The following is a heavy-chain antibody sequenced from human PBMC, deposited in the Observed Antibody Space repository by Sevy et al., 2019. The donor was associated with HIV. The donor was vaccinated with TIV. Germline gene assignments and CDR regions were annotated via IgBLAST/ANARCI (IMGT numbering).Heavy chain of an antibody. J-gene: IGHJ6*02. V-gene: IGHV3-53*01. CDR3: ARDLRVATASGGMDV. CDR2: IYSGGDT. Sequence: GGSLRLSCVAYGFTVSSNFMTWVRQAPGKGLEWVSIIYSGGDTYYADSVKGRFTISRDNSKNTLYLQMTNLRAEDTAVYYCARDLRVATASGGMDVWGQGTTVTVSS. CDR1: GFTVSSNF. D-gene: IGHD6-13*01.